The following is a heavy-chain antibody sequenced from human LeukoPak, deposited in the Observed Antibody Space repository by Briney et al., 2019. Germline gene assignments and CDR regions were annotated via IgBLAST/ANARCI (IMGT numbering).Heavy chain of an antibody. J-gene: IGHJ3*02. CDR1: GGSISSYY. CDR2: IYTSGST. V-gene: IGHV4-4*07. D-gene: IGHD2-2*01. CDR3: ARLRSYCSSTSCYCGAFDI. Sequence: SETLSLTCTVSGGSISSYYWSRIRQPAGKGLEWIGRIYTSGSTNYNPSLKSRVTMSVDTSKNQFSLKLSSVTAADTAVYYCARLRSYCSSTSCYCGAFDIWGQGTMVTVSS.